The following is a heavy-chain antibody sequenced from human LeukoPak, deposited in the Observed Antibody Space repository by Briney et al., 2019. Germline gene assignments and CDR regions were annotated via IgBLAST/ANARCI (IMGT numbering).Heavy chain of an antibody. D-gene: IGHD3-22*01. Sequence: ASVKVSCTASGYTFTNYGLSWVRQAPGQGLEWMGWISSYNGYTNYAQKLQGRVTMTTDTSTSTAYMELRSLRSDDTAVYYCARDGHRRYHYDSSGREDAFDVWGQGTMVTVSS. CDR3: ARDGHRRYHYDSSGREDAFDV. J-gene: IGHJ3*01. CDR1: GYTFTNYG. V-gene: IGHV1-18*01. CDR2: ISSYNGYT.